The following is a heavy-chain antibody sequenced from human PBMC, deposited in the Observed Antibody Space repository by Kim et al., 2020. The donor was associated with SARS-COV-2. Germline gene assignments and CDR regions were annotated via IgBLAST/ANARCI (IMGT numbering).Heavy chain of an antibody. D-gene: IGHD4-4*01. V-gene: IGHV1-69*01. Sequence: KFQGRVTITADESTSTAYMELSSLRSEDTAVYYCAGGTVTEKGDYYGMDVWGQGTTVTVSS. CDR3: AGGTVTEKGDYYGMDV. J-gene: IGHJ6*02.